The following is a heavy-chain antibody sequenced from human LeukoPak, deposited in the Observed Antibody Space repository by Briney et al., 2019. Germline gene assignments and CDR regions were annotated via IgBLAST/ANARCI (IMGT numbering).Heavy chain of an antibody. CDR3: AREDSGYDYSPFDY. CDR2: IYYSGST. Sequence: PSETLSLTCTVSGGSISSYYWSWIRQPPGKGLEWIGYIYYSGSTSYNPSLKSRVTISVDTSMNQFSLKLLSVTAADTAVYYCAREDSGYDYSPFDYWGQGTLVTVSS. CDR1: GGSISSYY. D-gene: IGHD5-12*01. J-gene: IGHJ4*02. V-gene: IGHV4-59*01.